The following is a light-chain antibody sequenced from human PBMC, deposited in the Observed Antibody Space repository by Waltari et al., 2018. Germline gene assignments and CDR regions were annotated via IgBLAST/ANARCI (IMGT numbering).Light chain of an antibody. Sequence: DIVMTQCPDSLSVSLGERATISFKASLSTLDSPNNNNYLAWYQQKAGHPPRLLIYWASTRPSGVPDRFSGSGSGTDFTLTISSLQPEDVAVYYCQQEHSPPQTFGQGTKLEIK. CDR2: WAS. CDR3: QQEHSPPQT. J-gene: IGKJ2*01. CDR1: LSTLDSPNNNNY. V-gene: IGKV4-1*01.